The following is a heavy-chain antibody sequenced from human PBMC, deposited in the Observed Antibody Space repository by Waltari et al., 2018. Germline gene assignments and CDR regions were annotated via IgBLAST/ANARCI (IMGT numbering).Heavy chain of an antibody. CDR2: VPHSGKT. CDR3: AGDRAIGLFFDY. D-gene: IGHD2-2*01. CDR1: GDSVSGNYW. V-gene: IGHV4-4*02. Sequence: QVQLQESGQGLVKPSGTLSLTCAVSGDSVSGNYWWSWVRQSPEKGLEWIGQVPHSGKTHYNPSIQSRVTISVDSPKNQFSLTLKSVTAADTAVYYCAGDRAIGLFFDYWGRGTLVTVSS. J-gene: IGHJ4*02.